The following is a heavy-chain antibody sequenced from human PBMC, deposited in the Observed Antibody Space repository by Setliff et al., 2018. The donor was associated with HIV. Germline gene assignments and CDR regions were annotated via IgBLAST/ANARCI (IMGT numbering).Heavy chain of an antibody. Sequence: PSETLSLTCTVSGDFFSSDYYWGWIRQSPGKGLEWIGSIYSTGNTYYSPSLKNRVSLSVDTSRSQFSLRLNSVTAADTGVYYCARLFQWMSYSFDIWGQGTMVTVSS. V-gene: IGHV4-38-2*02. CDR1: GDFFSSDYY. CDR3: ARLFQWMSYSFDI. CDR2: IYSTGNT. J-gene: IGHJ3*02. D-gene: IGHD5-12*01.